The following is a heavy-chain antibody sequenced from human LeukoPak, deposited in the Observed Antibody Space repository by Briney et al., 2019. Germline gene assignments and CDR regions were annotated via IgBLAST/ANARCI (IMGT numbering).Heavy chain of an antibody. D-gene: IGHD3-10*01. Sequence: GGSLRLSCAASGFTFSGYAMSWVRQAPGKGLEWVSTISGSGNKTYYADSVRGRFIISRDNSKNTLYLQMNSLRVEETAVYYCAKGAIWSKYYFNSWGQGTLVTVSS. J-gene: IGHJ4*02. CDR2: ISGSGNKT. CDR1: GFTFSGYA. V-gene: IGHV3-23*01. CDR3: AKGAIWSKYYFNS.